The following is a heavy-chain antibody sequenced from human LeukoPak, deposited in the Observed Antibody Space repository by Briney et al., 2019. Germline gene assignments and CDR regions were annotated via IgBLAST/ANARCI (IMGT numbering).Heavy chain of an antibody. J-gene: IGHJ5*02. Sequence: SETLSLTCAVYGGSFSGYYWSWIRQPPGKGLEWIGSIYYSGTTYYNPSLKSRVTISVDTSKNQFSLKLSSVTAADTAVYYCARDGQLTRNWFDPWGQGTLVTVSS. D-gene: IGHD6-13*01. V-gene: IGHV4-34*01. CDR3: ARDGQLTRNWFDP. CDR1: GGSFSGYY. CDR2: IYYSGTT.